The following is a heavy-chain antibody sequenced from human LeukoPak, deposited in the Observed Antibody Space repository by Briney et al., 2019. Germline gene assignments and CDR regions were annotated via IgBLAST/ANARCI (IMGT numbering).Heavy chain of an antibody. Sequence: SGTLSLTCAVSGGSISSSNWWSWVRQPPGKGLEWIGEIYHSGSTNYNPSLKSRVTISVDTSKNQFSLKLSSVTAADTAVYYCASGEKYYYGSGTYYYGMDVWGQGTTVTVSS. CDR1: GGSISSSNW. D-gene: IGHD3-10*01. CDR3: ASGEKYYYGSGTYYYGMDV. V-gene: IGHV4-4*02. J-gene: IGHJ6*02. CDR2: IYHSGST.